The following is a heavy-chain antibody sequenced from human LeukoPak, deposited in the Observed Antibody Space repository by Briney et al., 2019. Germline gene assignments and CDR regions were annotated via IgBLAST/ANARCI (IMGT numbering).Heavy chain of an antibody. V-gene: IGHV1-8*03. CDR3: ARGRRRWLQNWFDP. J-gene: IGHJ5*02. D-gene: IGHD5-24*01. Sequence: GASVKVSCKASGYTFTSYDINWVRQATGQGLEWMGWMNPNSGNTGYAQKFQGRVTITRNTSISTAYMELSSLRSEDTAVYYCARGRRRWLQNWFDPWGQGALVTVSS. CDR1: GYTFTSYD. CDR2: MNPNSGNT.